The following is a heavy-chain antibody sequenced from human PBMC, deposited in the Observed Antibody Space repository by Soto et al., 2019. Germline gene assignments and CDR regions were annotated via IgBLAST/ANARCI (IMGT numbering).Heavy chain of an antibody. CDR2: IWYDGSNK. Sequence: QVQLVESGGGVVQPGRSLRLSCAASGFTFSSYRMHWVRQAPGKGLEWVAVIWYDGSNKYYADSVKGRFTISRDNSKNTLYLQMNSLRAEDTAVYYCARGACSSTSCYVGDYFDYWGQGTLVTVSS. CDR3: ARGACSSTSCYVGDYFDY. J-gene: IGHJ4*02. V-gene: IGHV3-33*01. D-gene: IGHD2-2*01. CDR1: GFTFSSYR.